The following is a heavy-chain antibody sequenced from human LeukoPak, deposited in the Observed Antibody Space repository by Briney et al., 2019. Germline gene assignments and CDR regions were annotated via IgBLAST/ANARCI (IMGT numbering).Heavy chain of an antibody. V-gene: IGHV3-48*01. CDR3: ARDLMGATSGGY. Sequence: GGFLRLSCAASGFTFNRNSMNWVRQAPGKGLEWVSYITSSSTTIYYADSVKGRFTISRHNAKNSLYLQMTSLRAEDTAMYYCARDLMGATSGGYWGQGTLVTVSS. J-gene: IGHJ4*02. CDR1: GFTFNRNS. D-gene: IGHD1-26*01. CDR2: ITSSSTTI.